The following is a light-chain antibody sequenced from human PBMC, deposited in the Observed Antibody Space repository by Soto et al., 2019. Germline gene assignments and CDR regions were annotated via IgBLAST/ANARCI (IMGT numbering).Light chain of an antibody. CDR1: SSDVGGGYNY. V-gene: IGLV2-14*01. J-gene: IGLJ2*01. CDR3: SSYTSSSTLV. CDR2: EVS. Sequence: QSVLTQPASVSGSPGQSITISCTGTSSDVGGGYNYVSWYQQHPGKAPKLMIYEVSNRPSGVSNRFSGSKSGNTASLTISGLQAEDEADYYCSSYTSSSTLVFGGGTKLTVL.